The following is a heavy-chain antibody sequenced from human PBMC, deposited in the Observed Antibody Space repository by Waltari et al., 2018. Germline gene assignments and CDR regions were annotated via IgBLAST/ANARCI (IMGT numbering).Heavy chain of an antibody. CDR3: ARRSSGYDY. J-gene: IGHJ4*02. D-gene: IGHD3-10*01. CDR1: GGSISSSSYY. Sequence: QLQLQESGPGLVKPSETLSLTCTVSGGSISSSSYYWGWIRQPPGKGLEWIGSIYYRWSTYYNPSLKSRVTISVDTSKNQFSLKLSSVTAADTAVYYCARRSSGYDYWGQGTLVTVSS. CDR2: IYYRWST. V-gene: IGHV4-39*07.